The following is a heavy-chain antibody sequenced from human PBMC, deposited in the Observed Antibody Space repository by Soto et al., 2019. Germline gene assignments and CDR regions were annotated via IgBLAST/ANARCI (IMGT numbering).Heavy chain of an antibody. J-gene: IGHJ4*02. D-gene: IGHD3-10*01. Sequence: QVQLVQSGAEAKKPGSSVKVSCKASGGTFSTYTISWVRQAPGQGLEWMGGIIASFGTADYAQNFQGRVKFSGEESRSTPYWKPNGRRAGDTAVYHCGGDRGALWAQGPLFTFSS. CDR1: GGTFSTYT. CDR3: GGDRGAL. CDR2: IIASFGTA. V-gene: IGHV1-69*01.